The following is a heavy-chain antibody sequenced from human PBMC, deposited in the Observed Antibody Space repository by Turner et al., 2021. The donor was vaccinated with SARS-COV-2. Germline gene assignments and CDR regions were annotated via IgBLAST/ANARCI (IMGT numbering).Heavy chain of an antibody. CDR1: GFIVSSNY. CDR2: IYPGGNT. D-gene: IGHD2-21*01. CDR3: ARGGLVTAPMHRLDY. J-gene: IGHJ4*02. V-gene: IGHV3-53*01. Sequence: EVQLVESGGGLIQPGGSLRLSCAASGFIVSSNYMTLVRQAPGKGLDWVSIIYPGGNTYYADSLKGRFTISRDNSKNTVYLQTNSLRTEDTAVYYCARGGLVTAPMHRLDYWGQGTLVTVSS.